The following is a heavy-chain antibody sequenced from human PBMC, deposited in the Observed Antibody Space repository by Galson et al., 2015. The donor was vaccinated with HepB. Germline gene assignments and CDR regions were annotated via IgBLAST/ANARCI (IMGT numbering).Heavy chain of an antibody. CDR2: IKQDGSEK. Sequence: SLRLSCAASGFTFSSYWMSWVRQAPGKGLEWVANIKQDGSEKYCVDSVRGRFTISRDNAKNSLYLQMNSLRAEDTAVYYCARAIAVAGRVFDYWGQGTLVTASS. CDR1: GFTFSSYW. D-gene: IGHD6-19*01. J-gene: IGHJ4*02. CDR3: ARAIAVAGRVFDY. V-gene: IGHV3-7*01.